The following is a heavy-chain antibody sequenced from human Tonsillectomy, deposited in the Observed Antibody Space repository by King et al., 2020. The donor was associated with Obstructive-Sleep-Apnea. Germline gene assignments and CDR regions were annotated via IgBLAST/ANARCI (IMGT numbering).Heavy chain of an antibody. V-gene: IGHV3-9*01. CDR3: LKDTTPHVFYYFDY. Sequence: VQLVESGGGLVQPGRSLRLSCAASGFTFDDYAIHWVRQAPGKGLEWVSGISWNSDNIHYADSVKGRFTISRDNAKNSLYLQMNSLRAEDTALYYCLKDTTPHVFYYFDYWGQGTLVTVSS. CDR2: ISWNSDNI. J-gene: IGHJ4*02. D-gene: IGHD2/OR15-2a*01. CDR1: GFTFDDYA.